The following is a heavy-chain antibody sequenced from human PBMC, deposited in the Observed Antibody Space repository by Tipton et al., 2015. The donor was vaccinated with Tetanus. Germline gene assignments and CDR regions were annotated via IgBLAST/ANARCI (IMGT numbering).Heavy chain of an antibody. CDR3: VKFEYRTSFAS. V-gene: IGHV4-4*07. D-gene: IGHD6-6*01. J-gene: IGHJ4*02. Sequence: TLSLTCSVSGGSMSRYYWTWIRQPAGKGLEWIGRIYISGSTNYNPSLKSRVTMSLDTSKNQFSLEVSSVTAADTAVYFCVKFEYRTSFASWGQGALVTVSS. CDR2: IYISGST. CDR1: GGSMSRYY.